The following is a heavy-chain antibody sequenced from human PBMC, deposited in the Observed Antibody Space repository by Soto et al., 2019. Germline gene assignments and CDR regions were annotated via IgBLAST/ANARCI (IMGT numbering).Heavy chain of an antibody. CDR3: ARGRSNQYESSPPPKFDP. J-gene: IGHJ5*02. D-gene: IGHD2-8*01. Sequence: QVQLVESGGGVVQPGRSLRLSCAASGFTFSSYAMHWVRQAPGKGLEWVALLSYDGFNKYYADSVKGRFTISRDNSKNTLFLQMNSLRAEDTAVYFCARGRSNQYESSPPPKFDPWGRGTLVTVSS. CDR1: GFTFSSYA. CDR2: LSYDGFNK. V-gene: IGHV3-30-3*01.